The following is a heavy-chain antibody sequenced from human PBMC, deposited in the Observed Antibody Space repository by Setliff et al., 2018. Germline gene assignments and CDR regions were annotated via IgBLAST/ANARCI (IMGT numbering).Heavy chain of an antibody. CDR3: ARGYRGYYNFWSGSQGANWFDP. Sequence: ASVKVSCKASGFTLTSYPIHWVRQAPGQRLEWMGWINPDNGNRKYSQRFQGRVTITADESTSTAYMELSSLRSGDMAVYYCARGYRGYYNFWSGSQGANWFDPWGQGALVTVSS. D-gene: IGHD3-3*01. J-gene: IGHJ5*02. CDR1: GFTLTSYP. CDR2: INPDNGNR. V-gene: IGHV1-3*03.